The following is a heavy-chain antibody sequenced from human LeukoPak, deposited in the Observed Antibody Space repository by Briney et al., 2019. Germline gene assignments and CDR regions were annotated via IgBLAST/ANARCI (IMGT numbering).Heavy chain of an antibody. D-gene: IGHD1-26*01. CDR2: IASSGDST. CDR1: GFTLTSYG. J-gene: IGHJ4*02. Sequence: GGSLRLSCEASGFTLTSYGMNWVRQAPGKGLEWVSSIASSGDSTYYADSVKGRVIIFRDNSKNTLYLQMNSLRVDDTAVYYCARVRGGWRGTTTFDYWGQGTLVTVSS. CDR3: ARVRGGWRGTTTFDY. V-gene: IGHV3-23*01.